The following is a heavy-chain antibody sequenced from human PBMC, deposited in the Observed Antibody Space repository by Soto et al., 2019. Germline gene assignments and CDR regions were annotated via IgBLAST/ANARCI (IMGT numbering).Heavy chain of an antibody. J-gene: IGHJ4*02. V-gene: IGHV3-21*01. CDR2: ISSGSSNI. CDR3: ASATVVAGTFDF. CDR1: GFAFRSYN. D-gene: IGHD2-15*01. Sequence: EVQLVESGGGLVKPGGSLTLSCAGSGFAFRSYNMNWVHQAPGKGLEWVASISSGSSNIYYADSVKGRFTISRDNAKNSLYLQVDSLRAEDSAVYYCASATVVAGTFDFWGQGTLLTVSS.